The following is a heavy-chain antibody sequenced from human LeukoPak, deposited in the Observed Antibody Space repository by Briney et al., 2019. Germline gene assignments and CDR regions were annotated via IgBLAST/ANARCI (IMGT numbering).Heavy chain of an antibody. J-gene: IGHJ4*02. V-gene: IGHV1-18*04. D-gene: IGHD3-9*01. Sequence: GASVKVSCKASGYTVTSYYMHWVRQAPGQGLEWMGWISAYNGNTNYAQKLQGRVTMTTDTSTSTAYMELRSLRSDDTAVYYCARDLRYFDWSMSDYWGQGTLVTVSS. CDR3: ARDLRYFDWSMSDY. CDR2: ISAYNGNT. CDR1: GYTVTSYY.